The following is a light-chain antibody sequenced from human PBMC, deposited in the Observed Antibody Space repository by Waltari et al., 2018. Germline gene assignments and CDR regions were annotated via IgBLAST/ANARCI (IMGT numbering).Light chain of an antibody. V-gene: IGKV3-20*01. CDR2: RAS. CDR3: QQHGTLPAT. J-gene: IGKJ1*01. CDR1: QTVGSSS. Sequence: EIVFTQSPGTASLSPGERVTLPCRASQTVGSSSLAWYQQKPGQAPRLVIYRASRRATGIPDRFSGSGSGTDFSLTSSRLEPEDFAGYYCQQHGTLPATFGQGTKVEIK.